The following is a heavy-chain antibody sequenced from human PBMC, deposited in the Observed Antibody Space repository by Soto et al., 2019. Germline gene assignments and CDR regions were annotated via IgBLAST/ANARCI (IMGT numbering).Heavy chain of an antibody. V-gene: IGHV1-69*13. Sequence: SVKVSCKASGGTFRSYAISWVRQAPGQGLEWMGGIIPIFGTANYAQKFQGRVTITADESTSTAYMELSSLRSEDTAVYYCAKTFGDNWDSHFLDCWGQGTLVTVSS. CDR1: GGTFRSYA. CDR2: IIPIFGTA. J-gene: IGHJ4*02. CDR3: AKTFGDNWDSHFLDC. D-gene: IGHD1-7*01.